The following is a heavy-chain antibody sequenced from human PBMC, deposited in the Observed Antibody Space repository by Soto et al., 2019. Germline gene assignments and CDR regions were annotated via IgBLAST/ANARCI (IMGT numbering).Heavy chain of an antibody. V-gene: IGHV3-30*04. CDR3: AREGIDYFDS. J-gene: IGHJ4*02. CDR1: GFTFSSYA. CDR2: ISYDGSNK. Sequence: GGSLRLSWAAFGFTFSSYAMSWVRQAPGKGLEWVAVISYDGSNKYYADSVKGRFTISRDNSKNMLYLQMNSLRAEDTAVYYCAREGIDYFDSWGQGTLVTVSS.